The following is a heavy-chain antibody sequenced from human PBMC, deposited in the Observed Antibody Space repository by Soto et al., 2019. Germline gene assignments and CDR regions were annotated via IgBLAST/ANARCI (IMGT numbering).Heavy chain of an antibody. CDR1: GFTFNSHE. D-gene: IGHD2-2*02. J-gene: IGHJ5*02. CDR2: ISSSGGSI. V-gene: IGHV3-48*03. CDR3: ARSWGLYCSSSRCYSPWFDP. Sequence: EVQLVESGGGLVQPGGSLRLSCAGSGFTFNSHEMTWVRQAPGKGLEWISSISSSGGSIYYADSVKGRFTVSGDNAKNSLYLQMNSLRAEDTAVYYCARSWGLYCSSSRCYSPWFDPWGRGTLVTVSS.